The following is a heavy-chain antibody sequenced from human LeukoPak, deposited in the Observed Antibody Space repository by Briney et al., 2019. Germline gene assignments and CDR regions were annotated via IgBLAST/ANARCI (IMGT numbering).Heavy chain of an antibody. CDR1: GYTFTDYY. J-gene: IGHJ4*02. V-gene: IGHV1-2*02. CDR3: AKEYCSGGRCYSIFDS. CDR2: INPDSGGT. Sequence: ASVKVSCKTSGYTFTDYYLHWVRQAPVQGLEWMGWINPDSGGTNYAQKFQGRVTMTRDTSISTAYMELSRLRSDDTAVYYCAKEYCSGGRCYSIFDSWDQGTLVTVSS. D-gene: IGHD2-15*01.